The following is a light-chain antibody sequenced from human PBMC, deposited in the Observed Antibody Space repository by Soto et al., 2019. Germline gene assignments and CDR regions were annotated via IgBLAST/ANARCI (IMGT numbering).Light chain of an antibody. Sequence: IVLTQSPATLSLSPGERATLSCRASQSVSSNLAWYQQKPGQAPRLLLYGASTRATGIPARFSGSGSGTELTLTISSLQSEDFAAYYCQQYNNWPPITFGQGTRLEIK. CDR1: QSVSSN. J-gene: IGKJ5*01. V-gene: IGKV3-15*01. CDR3: QQYNNWPPIT. CDR2: GAS.